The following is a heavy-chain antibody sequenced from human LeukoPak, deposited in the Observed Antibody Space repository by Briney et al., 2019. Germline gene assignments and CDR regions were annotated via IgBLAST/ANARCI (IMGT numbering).Heavy chain of an antibody. V-gene: IGHV3-23*01. CDR3: AKSRGIIVVVPAAQFDY. Sequence: PGGSLRLSCAASGFTFSRYAMSWVRQAPGKGLEWVSAISGSGGTTYYADSVKGRFTISRDNSKSTLYLQMNSLRAEYTAVYYCAKSRGIIVVVPAAQFDYWGQGTLVTVS. D-gene: IGHD2-2*01. J-gene: IGHJ4*02. CDR1: GFTFSRYA. CDR2: ISGSGGTT.